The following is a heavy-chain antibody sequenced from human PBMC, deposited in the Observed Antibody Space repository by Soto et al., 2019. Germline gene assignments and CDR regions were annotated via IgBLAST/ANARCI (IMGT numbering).Heavy chain of an antibody. D-gene: IGHD2-2*01. CDR2: IIPIFGTA. V-gene: IGHV1-69*13. Sequence: SVKVSCKASGGTFSSYAISWVRQAPGQGLEWMGGIIPIFGTANYAQKFQGRVTITADESTSTAYMELSSLRSEDTAVYYCARGEPPDCISTSCRAGNAFDIWGQGTMVTVSS. J-gene: IGHJ3*02. CDR1: GGTFSSYA. CDR3: ARGEPPDCISTSCRAGNAFDI.